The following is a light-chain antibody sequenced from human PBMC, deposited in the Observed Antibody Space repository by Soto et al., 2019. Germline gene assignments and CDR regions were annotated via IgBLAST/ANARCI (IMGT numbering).Light chain of an antibody. J-gene: IGKJ1*01. CDR1: QSVSSN. Sequence: IVLAQSAATMSVSPGDTATLSCRANQSVSSNLAWYQQKPGQAPRLLIYGASTRATAIPARFSGSGSGTEFTLNITSLQSEDIAVYYCQQYDTWLVWTFGQGTKVDNK. CDR2: GAS. V-gene: IGKV3-15*01. CDR3: QQYDTWLVWT.